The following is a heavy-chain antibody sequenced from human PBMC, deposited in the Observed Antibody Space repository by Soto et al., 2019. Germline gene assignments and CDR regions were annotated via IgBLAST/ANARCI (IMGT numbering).Heavy chain of an antibody. J-gene: IGHJ6*02. CDR2: IIPIFGTA. D-gene: IGHD2-2*01. CDR1: GGTFSSYA. CDR3: ARSPCSSTCCYYYYGMDV. V-gene: IGHV1-69*06. Sequence: QVQLVQSGAEVKKPGSSVKVSCNASGGTFSSYAISWVRQAPGQGLEWMGGIIPIFGTANYAQKFQGRVTITADKSTSTAYMELSSLRSEDTAVYYCARSPCSSTCCYYYYGMDVWGQGTTVTVSS.